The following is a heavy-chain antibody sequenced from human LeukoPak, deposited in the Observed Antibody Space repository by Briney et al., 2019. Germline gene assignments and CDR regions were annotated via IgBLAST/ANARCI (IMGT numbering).Heavy chain of an antibody. V-gene: IGHV4-39*01. Sequence: SETLSLTCTVSGGSISSSSYYWGWIRQPPGKGLEWIGSIYYSGSTYYNPSLKSRVTISVDTSKNQFSLKLSSVTAADTAAYYCAGGLYYDFWSGYFGGSPGSFDYWGQGTLVTVSS. J-gene: IGHJ4*02. D-gene: IGHD3-3*01. CDR2: IYYSGST. CDR3: AGGLYYDFWSGYFGGSPGSFDY. CDR1: GGSISSSSYY.